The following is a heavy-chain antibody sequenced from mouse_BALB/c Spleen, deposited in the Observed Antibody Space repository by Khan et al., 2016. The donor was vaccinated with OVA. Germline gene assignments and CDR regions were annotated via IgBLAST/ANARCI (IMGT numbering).Heavy chain of an antibody. D-gene: IGHD2-10*01. J-gene: IGHJ4*01. V-gene: IGHV2-6-7*01. CDR2: SWGDGST. Sequence: QVQLKQSGPGLVAPSQSLSITCSVSGFSLTGYGVNRVRQPPGKGLEGLGMSWGDGSTDSNSALKSRLSISKDTSKSTVFLKMNSLQPDDTAMYYGARAYYGTCREAMDFWGQGTSVTVSS. CDR3: ARAYYGTCREAMDF. CDR1: GFSLTGYG.